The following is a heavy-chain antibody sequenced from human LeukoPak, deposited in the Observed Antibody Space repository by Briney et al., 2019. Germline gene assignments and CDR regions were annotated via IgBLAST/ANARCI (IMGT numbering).Heavy chain of an antibody. Sequence: SVKVSCKASGYTFTLYYVHWVRQAPGQGLEWMGGIIPIFGTANYAQKFQGRVTITTDESTSTAYMELSSLRSEDTAVYYCARGAANYYDSSGFPPNAFDIWGQGTMVTVSS. CDR1: GYTFTLYY. CDR3: ARGAANYYDSSGFPPNAFDI. V-gene: IGHV1-69*05. J-gene: IGHJ3*02. D-gene: IGHD3-22*01. CDR2: IIPIFGTA.